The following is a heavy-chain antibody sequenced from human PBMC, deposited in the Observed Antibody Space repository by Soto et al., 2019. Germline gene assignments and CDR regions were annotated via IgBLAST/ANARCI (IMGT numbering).Heavy chain of an antibody. CDR2: ISYDGSNK. D-gene: IGHD2-15*01. CDR1: GFTFSSYA. CDR3: ARDQGGNQYYCYDGMDV. Sequence: GGSLRLSCAASGFTFSSYAMHWVRQAPGKGLEWVAVISYDGSNKYYADSVKGRFTISRDNSKNTLYLQMNSLRAEDTAVYYCARDQGGNQYYCYDGMDVSGEGTTVTVYS. J-gene: IGHJ6*04. V-gene: IGHV3-30-3*01.